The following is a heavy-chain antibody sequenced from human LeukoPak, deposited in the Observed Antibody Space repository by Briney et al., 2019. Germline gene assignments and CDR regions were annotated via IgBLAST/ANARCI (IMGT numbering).Heavy chain of an antibody. CDR2: ISGSCGST. J-gene: IGHJ4*02. Sequence: VQPGGSLRLSCAASGFTFSSYAMSWVRQAPGKGLEGVSVISGSCGSTYYADSVKGRFTISRDNSKNTLYLQMNSLRDEETAVYYCAKWATYCYDSSGYYGGSYFDYWGQGTLVTVSS. D-gene: IGHD3-22*01. CDR3: AKWATYCYDSSGYYGGSYFDY. CDR1: GFTFSSYA. V-gene: IGHV3-23*01.